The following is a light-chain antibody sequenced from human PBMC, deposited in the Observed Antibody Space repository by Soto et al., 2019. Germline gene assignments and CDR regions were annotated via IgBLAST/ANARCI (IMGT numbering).Light chain of an antibody. CDR2: EVT. V-gene: IGLV2-8*01. J-gene: IGLJ2*01. CDR3: SSFAGGGNPVL. CDR1: SSDVGGYNS. Sequence: QSALTQPPSASGSLGQSVTISCTGTSSDVGGYNSVSWHQQHPGKAPKVMIYEVTKRPPGVPDRFSGSKSGNTASLTASGLQAEDEADYYCSSFAGGGNPVLLGGGTKLTVL.